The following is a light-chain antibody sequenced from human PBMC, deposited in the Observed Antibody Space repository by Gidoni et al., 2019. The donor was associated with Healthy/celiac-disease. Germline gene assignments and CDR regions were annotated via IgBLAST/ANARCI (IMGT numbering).Light chain of an antibody. CDR3: QQRSGT. V-gene: IGKV3-11*01. J-gene: IGKJ1*01. Sequence: EIVLTQSPATLSLSPGERATLSCSASQSVSSYLAWYQQKPGQAPRLLIYDASNRATGIPARFSGSGSGTDFTLTISSLEPEDFAVYYCQQRSGTFGQGTKVEIK. CDR2: DAS. CDR1: QSVSSY.